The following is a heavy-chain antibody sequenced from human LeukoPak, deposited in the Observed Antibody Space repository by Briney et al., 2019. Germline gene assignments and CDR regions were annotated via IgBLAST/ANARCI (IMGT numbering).Heavy chain of an antibody. J-gene: IGHJ3*02. CDR1: GYTFTSYG. D-gene: IGHD1-26*01. CDR3: ARYRGAGYETINDAFDI. Sequence: GASVKVSCKASGYTFTSYGISWVRQAPGQGLEWMGWISAYNGNTNYAQKLQGRVTMTTDTSTSTAYMELRSLRSDDTAVYYCARYRGAGYETINDAFDIWGQGTMVTVSS. V-gene: IGHV1-18*01. CDR2: ISAYNGNT.